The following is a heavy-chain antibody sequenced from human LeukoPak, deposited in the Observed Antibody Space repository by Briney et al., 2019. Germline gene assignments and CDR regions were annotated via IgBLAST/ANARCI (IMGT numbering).Heavy chain of an antibody. CDR1: GGAISSYY. D-gene: IGHD6-13*01. CDR3: ARAGSSSSPPRDY. V-gene: IGHV4-59*01. Sequence: SETLSLTCTVSGGAISSYYWSWIRQPPGKGLEWIGYISYSGSTNYNPSLKSRVTMSVDTSKNQFSLKLSSVTAADTAVYYCARAGSSSSPPRDYWGQGTLVTVSS. J-gene: IGHJ4*02. CDR2: ISYSGST.